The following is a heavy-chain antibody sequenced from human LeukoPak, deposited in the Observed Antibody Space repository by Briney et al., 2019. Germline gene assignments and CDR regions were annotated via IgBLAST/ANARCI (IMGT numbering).Heavy chain of an antibody. D-gene: IGHD6-19*01. CDR2: ISSSSSYI. Sequence: GGSLRLSCAASGFTFSSYGMNWVRQAPGKGLEWVSSISSSSSYIYYADSVKGRFTISRDNAKNSLYLQMNSLRAEDTAVYYCARSIAVAGMGAFDIWGQGTMVTVSS. V-gene: IGHV3-21*01. J-gene: IGHJ3*02. CDR1: GFTFSSYG. CDR3: ARSIAVAGMGAFDI.